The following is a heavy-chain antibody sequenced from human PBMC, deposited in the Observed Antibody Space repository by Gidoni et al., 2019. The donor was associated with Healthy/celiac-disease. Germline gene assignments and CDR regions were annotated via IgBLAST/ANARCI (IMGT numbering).Heavy chain of an antibody. CDR1: GGTFSSYA. D-gene: IGHD3-22*01. CDR3: ARAASADSSGYLGAFDI. V-gene: IGHV1-69*06. Sequence: QVQLVQSGAEVKKPGSSVKVSCKASGGTFSSYAISWVRQAPGQGLEWMGGIIPIFGTANYAQKFQGRVTITADKSTSTAYMELSSLRSEDTAVYYCARAASADSSGYLGAFDIWGQGTMVTVSS. J-gene: IGHJ3*02. CDR2: IIPIFGTA.